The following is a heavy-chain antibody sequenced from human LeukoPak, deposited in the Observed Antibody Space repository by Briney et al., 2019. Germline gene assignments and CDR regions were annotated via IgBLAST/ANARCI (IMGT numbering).Heavy chain of an antibody. Sequence: ASVKVSCKASGYTFTSYDINWVRQATGQGLEWMGWMNPNSGNTGYAQKFQGRVTMTRNTSISTAYMELSSLRSEDTAVYYCARGGPYYDYVWGSYRYPFDYWGQGTLVTVSS. V-gene: IGHV1-8*01. CDR3: ARGGPYYDYVWGSYRYPFDY. CDR2: MNPNSGNT. J-gene: IGHJ4*02. CDR1: GYTFTSYD. D-gene: IGHD3-16*02.